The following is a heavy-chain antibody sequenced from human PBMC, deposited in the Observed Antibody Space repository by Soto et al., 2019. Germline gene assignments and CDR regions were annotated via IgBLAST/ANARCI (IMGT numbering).Heavy chain of an antibody. CDR1: GFTFSDYT. J-gene: IGHJ4*02. D-gene: IGHD3-16*01. Sequence: PGGSLRLSCAASGFTFSDYTMNWVRQAPGKGLEWVSAIGTAGNTYYPASVKGRFTISRENAKNSLYLQMNSLRAEDTAVYYCARGGLRGDYFDYWGPGTLVTVSS. CDR2: IGTAGNT. CDR3: ARGGLRGDYFDY. V-gene: IGHV3-13*01.